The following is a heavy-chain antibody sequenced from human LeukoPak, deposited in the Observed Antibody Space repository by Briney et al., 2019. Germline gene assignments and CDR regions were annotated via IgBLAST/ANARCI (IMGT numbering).Heavy chain of an antibody. CDR2: IWYDGSNK. Sequence: GGSLRLSCAASGFTFSSYGMQWVRQAPGKGLEWVAVIWYDGSNKYYADSVKGRFTISRDNSKNTLYLQMNSLRAEDTAVYYRAKELTAALDYWGQGTLVTVSS. CDR3: AKELTAALDY. J-gene: IGHJ4*02. V-gene: IGHV3-33*06. CDR1: GFTFSSYG. D-gene: IGHD6-13*01.